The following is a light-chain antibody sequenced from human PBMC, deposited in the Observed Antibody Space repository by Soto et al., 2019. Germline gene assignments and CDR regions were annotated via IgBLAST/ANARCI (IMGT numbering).Light chain of an antibody. CDR1: SSNIGSNT. CDR3: AAWDDSLNGVV. CDR2: SNT. V-gene: IGLV1-44*01. J-gene: IGLJ2*01. Sequence: QPVLTQPPSASGTPGQRVTISCSGSSSNIGSNTVNWYQQLPGTAPKLLIYSNTQRPSGVPDRFSGSKSGTSASLAISGLQSEDEADYYCAAWDDSLNGVVFGVGTKVTVL.